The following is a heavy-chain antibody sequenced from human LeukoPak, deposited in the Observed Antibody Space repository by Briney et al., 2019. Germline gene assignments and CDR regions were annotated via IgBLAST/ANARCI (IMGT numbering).Heavy chain of an antibody. Sequence: SETLSLTCAVYGGSFSGYYWSWIRQPPGKGLEWIGEINHSGSTNYNPSLKSRVTISVDTSKNQFSLKLSSVTAADTAVYYCAREVYNYDSSGDAFDIWGQGTMVTVSS. V-gene: IGHV4-34*01. CDR2: INHSGST. J-gene: IGHJ3*02. CDR1: GGSFSGYY. CDR3: AREVYNYDSSGDAFDI. D-gene: IGHD3-22*01.